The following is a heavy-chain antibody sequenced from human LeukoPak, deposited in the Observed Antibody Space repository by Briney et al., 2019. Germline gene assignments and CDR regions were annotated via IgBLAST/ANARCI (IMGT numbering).Heavy chain of an antibody. CDR2: IKQDGSEK. D-gene: IGHD3-10*01. Sequence: PGGSLRLSCAASGFTFSTYWMTWVRQAPGKGLEWVANIKQDGSEKYYVDSAKGRFTISRDNAKNSLYLQMNSLRAEDTAVYYCARLVRGVDHWGQGTLVTVSS. CDR3: ARLVRGVDH. V-gene: IGHV3-7*01. CDR1: GFTFSTYW. J-gene: IGHJ4*02.